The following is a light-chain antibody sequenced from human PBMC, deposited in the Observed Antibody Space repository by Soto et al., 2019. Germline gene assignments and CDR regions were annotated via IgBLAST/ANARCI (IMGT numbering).Light chain of an antibody. CDR3: SSYTNSGTYV. CDR2: DVS. V-gene: IGLV2-14*03. Sequence: QSALTQPASVSGSPGQSITISCTGSSSDVGGYTYVSWYRHLPGKAPELMIFDVSNRPSGLSDRFSGSKSGNTASLTISGLQADDEAAYDCSSYTNSGTYVFGTGTKLTVL. J-gene: IGLJ1*01. CDR1: SSDVGGYTY.